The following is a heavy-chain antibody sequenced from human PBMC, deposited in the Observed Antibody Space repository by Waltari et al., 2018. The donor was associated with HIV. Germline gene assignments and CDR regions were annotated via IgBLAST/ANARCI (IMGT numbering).Heavy chain of an antibody. CDR1: GFTFSRYW. Sequence: EVQLVESGGGLVQPGGSLRLYCAASGFTFSRYWMHWVRQAPGKGLVWVSRINSDGSNTDYADSVSGRITISRDNAKNTLYLEMNSLRAEDTAVYYCARGLSLGDRYRIDYFHYWGQGALVTVSS. J-gene: IGHJ4*02. V-gene: IGHV3-74*01. CDR2: INSDGSNT. D-gene: IGHD4-17*01. CDR3: ARGLSLGDRYRIDYFHY.